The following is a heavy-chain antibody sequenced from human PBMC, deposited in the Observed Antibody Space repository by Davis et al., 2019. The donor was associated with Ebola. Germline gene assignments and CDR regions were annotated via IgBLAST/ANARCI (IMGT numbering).Heavy chain of an antibody. Sequence: GESLKISCAASEFTFSDYWMHWVRQVPGKGLVWVSNINSDGSRKGYADSVRGRFTISRDNAKNTLYLQMNSLGVEDTAVYYCASQWSREGYWGQGTLVTVSS. CDR1: EFTFSDYW. D-gene: IGHD2-15*01. J-gene: IGHJ4*02. CDR2: INSDGSRK. CDR3: ASQWSREGY. V-gene: IGHV3-74*01.